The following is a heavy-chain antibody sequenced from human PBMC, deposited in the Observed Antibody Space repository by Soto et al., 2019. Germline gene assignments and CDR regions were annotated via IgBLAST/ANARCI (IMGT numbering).Heavy chain of an antibody. CDR2: ITWNTGSI. V-gene: IGHV3-9*01. CDR3: AKEGSGNAVGLSNYYYYYGMDV. CDR1: GFTFDDYA. Sequence: DVQLVESGGGLVQPGRSLRLSCVASGFTFDDYAMHWVRQAPGKGLEWVSGITWNTGSIGYADSVKGRFTISRDNAKNSLYLQMNSLRAEDTALYYCAKEGSGNAVGLSNYYYYYGMDVWGQGTTVIVSS. D-gene: IGHD3-10*01. J-gene: IGHJ6*02.